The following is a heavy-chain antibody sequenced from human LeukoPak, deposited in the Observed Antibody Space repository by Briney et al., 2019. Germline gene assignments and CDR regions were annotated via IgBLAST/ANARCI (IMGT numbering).Heavy chain of an antibody. CDR1: GGSISSGDYY. D-gene: IGHD3-22*01. CDR3: ARPYYYDSRIDP. J-gene: IGHJ5*02. V-gene: IGHV4-30-4*01. Sequence: SETLSLTCTVSGGSISSGDYYWSWIRQPPGKGLEWIAYMYYSGSTYYNPSLKSRDTMSADTSKNQLSLKLSSVTAADTAVYYCARPYYYDSRIDPWGQGILVTVSS. CDR2: MYYSGST.